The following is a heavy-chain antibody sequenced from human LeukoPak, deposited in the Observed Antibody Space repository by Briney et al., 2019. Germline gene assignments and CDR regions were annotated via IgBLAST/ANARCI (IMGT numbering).Heavy chain of an antibody. D-gene: IGHD3-22*01. V-gene: IGHV1-2*02. CDR2: INPNSGGT. J-gene: IGHJ4*02. Sequence: GASVKVSCKSSGYTFTGYYMHWVRQAPGQGLEWMGWINPNSGGTNYAQKFQGRVTMTRDTSISTAYMELSRLRSDDTAVYYCARDYYDSSVEYYFDYWGQGTLVTVSS. CDR3: ARDYYDSSVEYYFDY. CDR1: GYTFTGYY.